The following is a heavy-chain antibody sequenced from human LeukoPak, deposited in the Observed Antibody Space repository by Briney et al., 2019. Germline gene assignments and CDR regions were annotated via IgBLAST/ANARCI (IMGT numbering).Heavy chain of an antibody. J-gene: IGHJ4*02. V-gene: IGHV3-48*03. D-gene: IGHD3-10*01. CDR1: GFTFSSYE. CDR2: ISSSGRTI. CDR3: ARGRFGQFDY. Sequence: GGSLRLSCAASGFTFSSYEMNWVRQAPGKGLEWVSYISSSGRTIYYADSVKGRFTISRDNDKNSLYLQMNSLRAEATADYYCARGRFGQFDYWGQGTLVTVSS.